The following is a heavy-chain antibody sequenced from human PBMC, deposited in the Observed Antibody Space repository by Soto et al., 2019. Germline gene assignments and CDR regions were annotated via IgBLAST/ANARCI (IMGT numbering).Heavy chain of an antibody. CDR3: TTVRTDEHPYHHDSSGYYPDY. CDR1: GFTFSNAW. J-gene: IGHJ4*02. CDR2: IKSKTDGGKT. D-gene: IGHD3-22*01. Sequence: GGSLRLSCAASGFTFSNAWMSWVRQAPGKGLEWVGSIKSKTDGGKTDYAAPVKGRFTISRDDSKNTLYLQMNSLKTEDTAVYYCTTVRTDEHPYHHDSSGYYPDYWGQGTLVTVSS. V-gene: IGHV3-15*01.